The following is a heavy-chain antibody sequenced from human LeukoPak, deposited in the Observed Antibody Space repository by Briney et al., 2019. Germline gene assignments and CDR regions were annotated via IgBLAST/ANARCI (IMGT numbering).Heavy chain of an antibody. CDR2: IYQSGST. CDR1: GGSITNSNW. V-gene: IGHV4-4*02. D-gene: IGHD6-19*01. J-gene: IGHJ4*02. CDR3: ARGFSGWSDLYYFDY. Sequence: PSETLSLTCAVSGGSITNSNWWSWIRQPPGKGLEWVGEIYQSGSTSYNPSLNGRVTISVDTSKNQFSLKLSSVTAADTAVYYCARGFSGWSDLYYFDYWGQGTLVTVSS.